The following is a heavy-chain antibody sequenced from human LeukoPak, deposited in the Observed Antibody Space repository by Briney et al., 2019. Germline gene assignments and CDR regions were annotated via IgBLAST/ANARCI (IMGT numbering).Heavy chain of an antibody. CDR3: ARGDYYDSSPHY. J-gene: IGHJ1*01. CDR1: GFTFSNYI. CDR2: ISGGSSYI. Sequence: GGSLRLSCAASGFTFSNYIMNWVRQAPGKGLEWVASISGGSSYIFHADSVKGRFTISRDNSKNLVFLQMNSLRVDDTALYYCARGDYYDSSPHYWGQGTLVIV. D-gene: IGHD3-22*01. V-gene: IGHV3-21*01.